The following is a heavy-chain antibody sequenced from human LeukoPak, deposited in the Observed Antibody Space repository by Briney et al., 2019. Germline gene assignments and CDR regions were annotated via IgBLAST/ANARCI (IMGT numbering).Heavy chain of an antibody. CDR2: ISGSGGTT. Sequence: AAGSLRLSCAASGFTFSSYAMSWVRQAPRKGLQWVSVISGSGGTTDYTDSVKGRFTISRDNSKNTLYLQMNSLTAEDTAEYYCAKEGYNMGFDYWGQGTLVTVSS. CDR1: GFTFSSYA. D-gene: IGHD1-14*01. V-gene: IGHV3-23*01. CDR3: AKEGYNMGFDY. J-gene: IGHJ4*02.